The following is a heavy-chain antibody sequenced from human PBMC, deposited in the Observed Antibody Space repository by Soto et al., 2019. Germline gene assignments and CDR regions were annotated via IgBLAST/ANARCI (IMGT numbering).Heavy chain of an antibody. D-gene: IGHD6-6*01. CDR3: ARGDSSSSYYYYGMDV. J-gene: IGHJ6*02. CDR1: GYRFTCYW. Sequence: GESLKISCKGSGYRFTCYWVGGVRQKPGKGLEWMGIIYPGDSDTRYSPSFQGQVTISADKSISTAYLQWSSLKASDTAMYYCARGDSSSSYYYYGMDVWGQGTTVTVSS. CDR2: IYPGDSDT. V-gene: IGHV5-51*01.